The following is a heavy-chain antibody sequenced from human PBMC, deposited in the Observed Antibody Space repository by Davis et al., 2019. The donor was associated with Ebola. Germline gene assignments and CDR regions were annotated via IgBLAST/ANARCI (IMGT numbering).Heavy chain of an antibody. V-gene: IGHV3-30*03. D-gene: IGHD5-18*01. CDR2: ISYDGSNK. J-gene: IGHJ4*02. Sequence: PGGSLRLSCAASGFTFSSYGMHWVRQAPGKGLEWVAVISYDGSNKYYADSVKGRFTISRDNSKNTLYLQMNSLRAEDTAVYYCARDKPFTIQLWYGGLGYWGQGTLVTVSS. CDR1: GFTFSSYG. CDR3: ARDKPFTIQLWYGGLGY.